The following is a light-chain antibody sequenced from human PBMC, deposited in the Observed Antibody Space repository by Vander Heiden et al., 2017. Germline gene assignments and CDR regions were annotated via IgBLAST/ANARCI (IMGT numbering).Light chain of an antibody. CDR1: QSILYTSKDKNS. CDR2: WAS. CDR3: QQYSTTPYT. J-gene: IGKJ2*01. V-gene: IGKV4-1*01. Sequence: DIVMTQAPDSLAVSLGERDTINCKASQSILYTSKDKNSLGWYQQKSGQPPKLLIYWASTRESGVPDRFSGSGSGTDFTLTISSLQAEDVTLYYCQQYSTTPYTFAQGTKLEIK.